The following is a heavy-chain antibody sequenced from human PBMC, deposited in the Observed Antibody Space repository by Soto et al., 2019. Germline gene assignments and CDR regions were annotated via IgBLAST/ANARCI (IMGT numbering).Heavy chain of an antibody. CDR2: ISGSGGST. CDR3: AKVRGYDYYYYYMDV. D-gene: IGHD5-12*01. CDR1: GFTFSSYS. V-gene: IGHV3-23*01. J-gene: IGHJ6*03. Sequence: GGSLRLSCAASGFTFSSYSMSWVRQAPGKGLEWVSAISGSGGSTYYADSVKGRFTISRDNSKNTLYLKMNSLRAEDTAVYYCAKVRGYDYYYYYMDVWGKGTTVTVSS.